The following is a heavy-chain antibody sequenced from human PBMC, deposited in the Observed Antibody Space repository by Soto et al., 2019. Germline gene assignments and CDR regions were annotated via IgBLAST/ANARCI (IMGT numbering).Heavy chain of an antibody. V-gene: IGHV1-18*04. CDR3: ARSPRVIIAAKGTLDY. CDR2: ISTSTGNT. J-gene: IGHJ4*02. Sequence: QVQLVQSGGEVKKPGASVKVSCKASGYTFTTSGITWVRKAPGQGLEWMGWISTSTGNTNYAQKLQGRVTLTKDTSTRTAYMELRNLTSDDTAVYYCARSPRVIIAAKGTLDYWGQGTLVPVSS. CDR1: GYTFTTSG. D-gene: IGHD2-15*01.